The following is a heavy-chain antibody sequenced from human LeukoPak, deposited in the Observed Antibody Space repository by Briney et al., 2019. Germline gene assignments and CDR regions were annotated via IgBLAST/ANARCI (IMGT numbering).Heavy chain of an antibody. CDR1: GGSISSGDYY. Sequence: LSLTCTVSGGSISSGDYYWSWIRQPPGKGLEWIGYIYYSGSTYYNPSLKSRVTISVDTSKNQFSLKLSSVTAADTAVYYCARDSHSSWNDYGDYGNLGAFDYWGQGTLVTVSS. CDR3: ARDSHSSWNDYGDYGNLGAFDY. D-gene: IGHD4-17*01. V-gene: IGHV4-30-4*01. CDR2: IYYSGST. J-gene: IGHJ4*02.